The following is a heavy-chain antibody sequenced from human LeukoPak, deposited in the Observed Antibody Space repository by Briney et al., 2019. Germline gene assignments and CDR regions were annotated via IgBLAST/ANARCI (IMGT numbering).Heavy chain of an antibody. CDR1: RFTFSNYG. CDR2: INSRSSTI. V-gene: IGHV3-48*01. Sequence: GGSLRLSCAASRFTFSNYGVNWVRQAPGKGLEWISYINSRSSTIYYADSVRGRFTISRDNAKNSLYLQMNSLKAEDTAIYYCAREVGTPQAFDIWGQGTMVTVSS. J-gene: IGHJ3*02. CDR3: AREVGTPQAFDI. D-gene: IGHD1-26*01.